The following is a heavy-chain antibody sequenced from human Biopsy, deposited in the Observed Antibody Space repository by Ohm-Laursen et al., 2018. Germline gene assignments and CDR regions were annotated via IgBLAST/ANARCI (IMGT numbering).Heavy chain of an antibody. J-gene: IGHJ6*02. Sequence: SLRLSCAASGFTFTNYGMQWVRQAPGKGLACVAFIFYDGSNTYYTDSVKGRFTISRDNSRDTLYLQMSSLRAEDTAVYYCAKDRYNYTPIGGFSMDVWGQGTTVTVSS. D-gene: IGHD5-18*01. CDR3: AKDRYNYTPIGGFSMDV. CDR2: IFYDGSNT. CDR1: GFTFTNYG. V-gene: IGHV3-30*18.